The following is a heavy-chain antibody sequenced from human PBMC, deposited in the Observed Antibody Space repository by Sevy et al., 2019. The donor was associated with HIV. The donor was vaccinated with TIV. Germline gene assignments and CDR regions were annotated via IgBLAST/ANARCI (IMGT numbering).Heavy chain of an antibody. CDR2: FDPEDGET. CDR3: ATDPLSFKVGGRQFDY. V-gene: IGHV1-24*01. Sequence: ASVKVSCKVSGYTLTELSMHWVRQAPGKGLEWMGGFDPEDGETIYSQKFQGRVTMTEDTSTDTAYMELSSLRSEDTAVYYCATDPLSFKVGGRQFDYWGQGTLVTVSS. D-gene: IGHD1-26*01. J-gene: IGHJ4*02. CDR1: GYTLTELS.